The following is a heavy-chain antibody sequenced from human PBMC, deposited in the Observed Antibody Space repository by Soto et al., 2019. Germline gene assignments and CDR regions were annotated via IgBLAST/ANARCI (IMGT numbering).Heavy chain of an antibody. J-gene: IGHJ4*02. D-gene: IGHD6-19*01. V-gene: IGHV3-23*01. CDR3: ARRSSGWYFDY. Sequence: EVQLLESGGGLVQPGGSLRLSCAASGFTFSSYAMSWVRQAPGKGLEWVSAISGSGDSTNYADSVKGRFTISTDNSKNTLYLHMNSLRADDTAVYHCARRSSGWYFDYWGQGTLVTVSS. CDR1: GFTFSSYA. CDR2: ISGSGDST.